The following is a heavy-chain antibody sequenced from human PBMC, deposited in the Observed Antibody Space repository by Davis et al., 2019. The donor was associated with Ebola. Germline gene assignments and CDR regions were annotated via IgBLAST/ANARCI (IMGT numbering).Heavy chain of an antibody. J-gene: IGHJ5*01. CDR3: ARDPLIIGDATTDS. Sequence: ASVKVSCKASGYTFTNYDINWVRQATGQGLEWMGWMNPNSGNTGYAQKFQGRITMTRNISISTAYMELSSLRSEDTAVYYCARDPLIIGDATTDSWGQGTLVTVSS. CDR2: MNPNSGNT. CDR1: GYTFTNYD. V-gene: IGHV1-8*01. D-gene: IGHD2/OR15-2a*01.